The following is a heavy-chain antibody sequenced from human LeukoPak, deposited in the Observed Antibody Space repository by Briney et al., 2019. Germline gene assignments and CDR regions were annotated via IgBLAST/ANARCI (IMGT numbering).Heavy chain of an antibody. D-gene: IGHD3-22*01. J-gene: IGHJ2*01. CDR3: ARGSSGHIHPTKYFDL. CDR2: IGTAGDT. V-gene: IGHV3-13*01. Sequence: GGSLRLSCAASGFTFSSYDKHWVRQATGKGLEWVSVIGTAGDTYYPGSVKGRFTISRENAKNSLYLQMKSLRAGDTAVYYCARGSSGHIHPTKYFDLWGRGTLVTVSS. CDR1: GFTFSSYD.